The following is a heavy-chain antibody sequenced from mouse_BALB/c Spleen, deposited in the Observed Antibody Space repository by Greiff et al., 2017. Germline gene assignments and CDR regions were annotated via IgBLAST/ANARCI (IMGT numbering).Heavy chain of an antibody. CDR2: ISYSGST. V-gene: IGHV3-2*02. D-gene: IGHD2-1*01. CDR1: GYSITSDYA. CDR3: ASYYGNYEGFFYAMDY. J-gene: IGHJ4*01. Sequence: ESGPGLVKPSQSLSLTCTVTGYSITSDYAWNWIRQFPGNKLEWMGYISYSGSTSYNPSLKSRISITRDTSKNQFFLQLNSVTTEDTATYYCASYYGNYEGFFYAMDYWGQGTSVTVSS.